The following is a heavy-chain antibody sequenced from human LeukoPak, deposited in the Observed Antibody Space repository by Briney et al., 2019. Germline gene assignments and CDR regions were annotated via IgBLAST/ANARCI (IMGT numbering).Heavy chain of an antibody. J-gene: IGHJ3*02. CDR2: NIPIFGTA. CDR3: ASLIVVVPAAKRPDAFDI. V-gene: IGHV1-69*05. CDR1: GGTFSSYA. D-gene: IGHD2-2*01. Sequence: GASVKVSCKASGGTFSSYAISWVRQAPGQGLEWMGGNIPIFGTANYAQKFQGRVTITTDESTSTAYMELSSLRSEDTAVYYCASLIVVVPAAKRPDAFDIRGQGTMVTVSS.